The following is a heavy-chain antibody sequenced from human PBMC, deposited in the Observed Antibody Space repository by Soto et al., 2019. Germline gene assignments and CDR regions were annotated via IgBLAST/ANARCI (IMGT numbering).Heavy chain of an antibody. Sequence: GASVKVSCKASGFTFTSSAVQWVRQARGQRLEWIGWIVVGSGNTNYAQKFRERVTITRDMSTSTAYMELSSLRSEDTAVYYCAASNYPNYYYYGMDVWGQGTTVTVSS. CDR1: GFTFTSSA. D-gene: IGHD4-4*01. CDR2: IVVGSGNT. J-gene: IGHJ6*02. V-gene: IGHV1-58*01. CDR3: AASNYPNYYYYGMDV.